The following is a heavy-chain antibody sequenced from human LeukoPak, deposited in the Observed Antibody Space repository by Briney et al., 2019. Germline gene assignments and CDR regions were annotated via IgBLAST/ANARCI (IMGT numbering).Heavy chain of an antibody. D-gene: IGHD5-24*01. CDR2: IYYSGSH. V-gene: IGHV4-39*07. CDR3: ARGRKDGYRLNWFDA. J-gene: IGHJ5*02. Sequence: RPSETLSLTCTVSDSSIISSSYCWGWIRQPPGMRLEWIGIIYYSGSHEHKSPLKSRVTISVDTSKNHFSLRLSSVTAADTAVYYCARGRKDGYRLNWFDAWGQGTLVTVSS. CDR1: DSSIISSSYC.